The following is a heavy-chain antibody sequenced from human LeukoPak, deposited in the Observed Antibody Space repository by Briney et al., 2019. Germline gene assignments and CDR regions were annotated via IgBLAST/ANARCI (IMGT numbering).Heavy chain of an antibody. Sequence: ASVKVSRKASGYTFTSYDINWVRQATGQGLEWMGWMNPNSGNTGYAQKFQGRVTITRNTSISTAYMELSSLRSEDTAVYYCARAPKARNYFDYWGQGTLVTVSS. CDR3: ARAPKARNYFDY. CDR2: MNPNSGNT. J-gene: IGHJ4*02. V-gene: IGHV1-8*03. CDR1: GYTFTSYD.